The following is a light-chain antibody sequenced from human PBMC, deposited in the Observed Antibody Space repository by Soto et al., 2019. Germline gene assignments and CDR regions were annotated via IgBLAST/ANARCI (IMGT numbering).Light chain of an antibody. V-gene: IGLV2-14*01. CDR2: EVS. CDR1: SIDVGGYNY. CDR3: SSYTSSSTWV. Sequence: QSALTQPASVSGSPEQSITISCTGTSIDVGGYNYVSWYQQYPGKAPKLMIFEVSNRPSGVSNRFSGSKSGNTASLTISGLQAEDEADYYCSSYTSSSTWVFGGGTKVTVL. J-gene: IGLJ3*02.